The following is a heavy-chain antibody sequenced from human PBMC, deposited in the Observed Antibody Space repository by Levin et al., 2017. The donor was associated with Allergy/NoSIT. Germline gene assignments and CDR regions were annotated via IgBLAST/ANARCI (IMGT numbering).Heavy chain of an antibody. Sequence: KISCKASGGTFSSYAISWVRQAPGQGLEWMGRIIPILGIANYAQKFQGRVTITADKSTSTAYMELGSLRSEDTAVYYCARGSATYYYDSSGYYGAYWGQGTLVTVSS. V-gene: IGHV1-69*04. D-gene: IGHD3-22*01. J-gene: IGHJ4*02. CDR3: ARGSATYYYDSSGYYGAY. CDR1: GGTFSSYA. CDR2: IIPILGIA.